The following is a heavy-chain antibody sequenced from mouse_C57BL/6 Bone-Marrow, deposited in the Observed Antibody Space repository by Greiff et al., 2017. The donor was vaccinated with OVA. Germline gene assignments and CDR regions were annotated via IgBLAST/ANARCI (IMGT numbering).Heavy chain of an antibody. CDR2: IRLKSDNYAT. V-gene: IGHV6-3*01. J-gene: IGHJ2*01. CDR1: GFTFSNYW. Sequence: EVKVEESGGGLVQPGGSMKLSCVASGFTFSNYWMNWVRQSPEKGLEWVAQIRLKSDNYATHYAESVKGRFTISRDDSKSSVYLQMNNLRAEDTGIYYCTAEVFFDYGGQGTTLTVSS. CDR3: TAEVFFDY.